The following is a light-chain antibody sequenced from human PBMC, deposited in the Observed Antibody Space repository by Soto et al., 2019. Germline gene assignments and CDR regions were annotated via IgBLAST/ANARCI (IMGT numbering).Light chain of an antibody. V-gene: IGKV1-9*01. CDR3: QQLNSYPLT. Sequence: IQLTQSPSSLSAAVGDRVTITCRASQGISSYLAWYQQKPGKAPKLLIYAASTLQSGVPSRFSGSGSGTDVTLTISSLQPEDFATYSCQQLNSYPLTFGGGTKVEIK. CDR1: QGISSY. J-gene: IGKJ4*01. CDR2: AAS.